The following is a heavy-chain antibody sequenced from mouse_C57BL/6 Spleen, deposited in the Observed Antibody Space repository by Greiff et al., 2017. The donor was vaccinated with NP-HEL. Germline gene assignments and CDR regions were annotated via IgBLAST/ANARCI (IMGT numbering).Heavy chain of an antibody. CDR1: GYTFTSYW. Sequence: VQLQQPGAELVMPGASVKLSCKASGYTFTSYWMHWVKQRPGQGLEWIGETDPSDSYTNYNQKFKGKSTLTVDKSSSTAYMQLSSLTSEDSAGYYCARSEGYEGYYAMDYWGQGTSVTVSS. V-gene: IGHV1-69*01. D-gene: IGHD3-2*02. J-gene: IGHJ4*01. CDR2: TDPSDSYT. CDR3: ARSEGYEGYYAMDY.